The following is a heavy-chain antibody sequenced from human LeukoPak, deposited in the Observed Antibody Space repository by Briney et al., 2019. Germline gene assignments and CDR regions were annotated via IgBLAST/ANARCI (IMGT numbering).Heavy chain of an antibody. CDR3: AKDLGMWAGTGTDY. D-gene: IGHD6-19*01. J-gene: IGHJ4*02. CDR2: ISSSSSYI. Sequence: PGGSLRLSCAASGFTFSSYSMNWVRQAPGKGLEWVSSISSSSSYIYYADSVKGRFTISRDNAKNTLYLQMNSLRAEDTAVYYCAKDLGMWAGTGTDYWGQGTLVTVSS. CDR1: GFTFSSYS. V-gene: IGHV3-21*04.